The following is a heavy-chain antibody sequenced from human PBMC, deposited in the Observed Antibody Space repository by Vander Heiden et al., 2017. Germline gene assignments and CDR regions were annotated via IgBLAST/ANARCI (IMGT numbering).Heavy chain of an antibody. J-gene: IGHJ6*02. V-gene: IGHV3-33*01. D-gene: IGHD2-21*01. Sequence: QVQLVESGGGVVQPGRSLRLSCAASRFTFNRYGMHLVRQAPGKGLEWVAVIWYAGSDKYYADSVKGRFTISRDNSKNTLYLQMNSLRAEDTAVYYCARDLIYWGDYYYYYSMDVWGQGTTVTVSS. CDR1: RFTFNRYG. CDR3: ARDLIYWGDYYYYYSMDV. CDR2: IWYAGSDK.